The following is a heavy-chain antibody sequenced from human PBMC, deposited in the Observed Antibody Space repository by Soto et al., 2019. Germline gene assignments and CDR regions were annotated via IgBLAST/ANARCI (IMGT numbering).Heavy chain of an antibody. CDR2: ISGSGGST. CDR1: GFTFSTYA. J-gene: IGHJ6*02. D-gene: IGHD2-21*02. Sequence: EVQLLESGGGLVQPGGSLRLSCAASGFTFSTYAMSWVHQAPGKGLEWVSAISGSGGSTYYADSVKGRFTISRDNSKNTLYLQMNSLRAEDTAVYYCAKDRVTHSYYYGMDVWGQGTTVTVSS. CDR3: AKDRVTHSYYYGMDV. V-gene: IGHV3-23*01.